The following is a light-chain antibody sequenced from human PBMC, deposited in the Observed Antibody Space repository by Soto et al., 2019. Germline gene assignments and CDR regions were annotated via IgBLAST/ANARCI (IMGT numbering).Light chain of an antibody. J-gene: IGKJ1*01. CDR2: GAT. V-gene: IGKV3-15*01. Sequence: EIVMTQSPATLSVSPGERVTLSCMASQSVSTNLAWSQQTPGQAPRLLIHGATTRATGIPARVSGSGAWTEFTLTSSSLQSEDFAVYYCQQYNNWPRTVGQGTKVEIK. CDR1: QSVSTN. CDR3: QQYNNWPRT.